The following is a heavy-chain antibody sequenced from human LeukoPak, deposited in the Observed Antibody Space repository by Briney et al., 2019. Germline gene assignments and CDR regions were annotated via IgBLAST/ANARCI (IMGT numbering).Heavy chain of an antibody. Sequence: GGSLRLSCAASGFTFSSYSMNWVRQAPGKGLEWVSSISSSSSYIYYADSVKGRFTISRDNSKNTLYLQMNSLRAEDTAVYYCARELIGLFDYWGQGTLVTVSS. J-gene: IGHJ4*02. CDR1: GFTFSSYS. CDR2: ISSSSSYI. V-gene: IGHV3-21*04. CDR3: ARELIGLFDY.